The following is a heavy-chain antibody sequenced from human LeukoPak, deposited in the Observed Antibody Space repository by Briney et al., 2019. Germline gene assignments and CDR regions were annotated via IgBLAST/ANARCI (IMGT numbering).Heavy chain of an antibody. CDR3: AKVGYSSSWYRGDFDY. V-gene: IGHV3-9*01. Sequence: PGGSLRLSCAASGFTFDDYAMHWVRQAPGKGLEWVSGISWNSGSIGYADSVKGRFTISRDDAKNSLYLQMNSLRAEDTALYYCAKVGYSSSWYRGDFDYWGQGTLVTVSS. CDR2: ISWNSGSI. J-gene: IGHJ4*02. D-gene: IGHD6-13*01. CDR1: GFTFDDYA.